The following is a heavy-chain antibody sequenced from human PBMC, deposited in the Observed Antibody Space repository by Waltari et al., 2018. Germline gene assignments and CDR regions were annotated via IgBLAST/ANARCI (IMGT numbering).Heavy chain of an antibody. J-gene: IGHJ3*02. D-gene: IGHD1-26*01. V-gene: IGHV3-23*03. Sequence: EVQLLESGGGLVQPGGSLRLSCAASGFTVSSYAMSWVRHAPGKGLEGVSVIYSGGSTYYADSVKGRFTISRDNSKNTLYLQMNSLRAEDTAVYYCAKDLDSASYYHAFDIWGQGTMVTVSS. CDR3: AKDLDSASYYHAFDI. CDR1: GFTVSSYA. CDR2: IYSGGST.